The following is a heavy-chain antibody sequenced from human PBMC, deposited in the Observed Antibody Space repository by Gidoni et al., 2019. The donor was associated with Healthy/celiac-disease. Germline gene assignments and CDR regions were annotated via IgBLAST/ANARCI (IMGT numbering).Heavy chain of an antibody. J-gene: IGHJ6*02. D-gene: IGHD5-12*01. CDR2: ISYDGSNK. CDR1: GFTFSSYG. Sequence: GFTFSSYGMPWVRQAPGKGLEWVAVISYDGSNKYYADSVKGRFTISRDNSKNTLYLQMNSLRAEDTAVYYCAKDKVDIVATSSVYYYYGMDVWGQGTTVTVSS. CDR3: AKDKVDIVATSSVYYYYGMDV. V-gene: IGHV3-30*18.